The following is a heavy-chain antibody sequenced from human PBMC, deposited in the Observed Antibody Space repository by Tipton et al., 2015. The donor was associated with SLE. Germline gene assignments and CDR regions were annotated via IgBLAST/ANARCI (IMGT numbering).Heavy chain of an antibody. CDR2: IYYSGST. CDR3: ASAAWDYDSSGSGAFDI. Sequence: LRLSCTVSGGSISSYYWSWIRQPPGKGLEWIGSIYYSGSTYYNPSLKSRVTISVDTSKNQFSLKLSSVTAADTAVYYCASAAWDYDSSGSGAFDIWGQGTMVTVSS. D-gene: IGHD3-22*01. J-gene: IGHJ3*02. CDR1: GGSISSYY. V-gene: IGHV4-59*12.